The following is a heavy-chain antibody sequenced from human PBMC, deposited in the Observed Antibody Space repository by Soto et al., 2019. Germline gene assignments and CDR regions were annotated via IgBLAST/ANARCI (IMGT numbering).Heavy chain of an antibody. V-gene: IGHV3-48*01. J-gene: IGHJ4*02. Sequence: PGGSLRLSCAASGFTFSSYSMNWVRQAPGKGLEWVSYISSSRSTIYYADSVKGRFTISVDKSISTAYLQWNSLQASDTATYYCTKGAELSVQRFLDWVCGHWGQGTPVTVSS. D-gene: IGHD3-9*01. CDR2: ISSSRSTI. CDR1: GFTFSSYS. CDR3: TKGAELSVQRFLDWVCGH.